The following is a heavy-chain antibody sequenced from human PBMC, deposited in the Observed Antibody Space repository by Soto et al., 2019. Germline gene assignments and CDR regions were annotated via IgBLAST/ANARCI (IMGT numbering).Heavy chain of an antibody. V-gene: IGHV3-23*01. J-gene: IGHJ6*02. Sequence: DVQLLESGGHLVQPGGSLRLSCADSGFTFSSYAMSWVRQAPGKGLEWVSSVSAGGDMTYYSDSVKGRFTISRDNSNNALFLQMNSLRIEDTALYYCARGDLGGSGSPASYYYSGLDVWGQGTTVTV. CDR1: GFTFSSYA. CDR2: VSAGGDMT. CDR3: ARGDLGGSGSPASYYYSGLDV. D-gene: IGHD3-10*01.